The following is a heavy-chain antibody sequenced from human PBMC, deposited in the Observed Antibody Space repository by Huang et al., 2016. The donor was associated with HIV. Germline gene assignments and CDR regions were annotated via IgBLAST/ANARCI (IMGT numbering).Heavy chain of an antibody. V-gene: IGHV3-48*02. J-gene: IGHJ4*02. CDR1: GFALSNYN. Sequence: EVQLVESGGGLVQPGGSRRLSCATSGFALSNYNMNWVRQAPGKGMDWISYISIGGGTIYYADSVKCRFTISRDNAKNSLYLQISTLRDEDTAVYYCARETRLRRGLDFWGQGTLVTVSS. CDR3: ARETRLRRGLDF. CDR2: ISIGGGTI. D-gene: IGHD4-17*01.